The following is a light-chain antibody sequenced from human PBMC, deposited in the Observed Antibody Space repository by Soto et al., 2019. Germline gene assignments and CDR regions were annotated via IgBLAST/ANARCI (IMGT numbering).Light chain of an antibody. CDR1: QSVSSN. V-gene: IGKV3-15*01. Sequence: EIVMTQSPATLSVSPGERATLSCRASQSVSSNLAWYQQKPGQAPRLLIYGASTRATGIPARFSGSGSGTEFTLTISSLQPDDFATYYCQQYNSYLWTFGQGTKVDI. CDR2: GAS. J-gene: IGKJ1*01. CDR3: QQYNSYLWT.